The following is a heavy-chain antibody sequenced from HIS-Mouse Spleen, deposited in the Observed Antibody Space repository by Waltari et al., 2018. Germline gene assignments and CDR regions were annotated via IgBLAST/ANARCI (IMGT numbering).Heavy chain of an antibody. CDR2: IYYSGRT. Sequence: QLQLQESGPGLVKPSETLSLTCTVSGGSISSSSYYWGWIRQPPGQGLGGIGSIYYSGRTYYNPSLKSRVTISVDTSKNPFSLKLSSVTAADTAVYYCAREIPYSSSWYDWYFDLWGRGTLVTVSS. CDR1: GGSISSSSYY. V-gene: IGHV4-39*07. J-gene: IGHJ2*01. D-gene: IGHD6-13*01. CDR3: AREIPYSSSWYDWYFDL.